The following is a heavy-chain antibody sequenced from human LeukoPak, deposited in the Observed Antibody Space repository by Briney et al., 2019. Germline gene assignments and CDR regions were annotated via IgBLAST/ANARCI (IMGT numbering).Heavy chain of an antibody. CDR1: GFTFSSYA. CDR3: ADGSGSYRGGADY. Sequence: GGSLRLSCAASGFTFSSYAMHWVRQAPGKGLEWVAVISYDGSNKYHADSVKGRFTISRDNSKNTLYLQMNSLRAEDTAVYYCADGSGSYRGGADYWGQGTLVPVSS. V-gene: IGHV3-30*04. D-gene: IGHD3-10*01. CDR2: ISYDGSNK. J-gene: IGHJ4*02.